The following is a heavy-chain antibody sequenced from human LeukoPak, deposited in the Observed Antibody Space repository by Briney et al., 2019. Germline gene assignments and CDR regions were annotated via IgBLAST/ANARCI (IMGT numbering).Heavy chain of an antibody. CDR1: GGSISSGDYY. V-gene: IGHV4-61*02. J-gene: IGHJ5*02. D-gene: IGHD2-21*02. CDR3: ARDLVTAPYNWFDP. Sequence: SETLSLTCTVSGGSISSGDYYWGWIRQPAGKGLEWIGRIYTSGSTNYNPSLESRVTVSIDTSKNQFSLKLSSVTAADTAVYYCARDLVTAPYNWFDPWGQGTLVTVSS. CDR2: IYTSGST.